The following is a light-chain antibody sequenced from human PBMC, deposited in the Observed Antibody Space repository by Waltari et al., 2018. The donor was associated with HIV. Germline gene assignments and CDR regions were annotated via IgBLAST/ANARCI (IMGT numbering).Light chain of an antibody. V-gene: IGKV2-30*01. CDR1: ERLVSADGNTY. J-gene: IGKJ1*01. Sequence: VVLTQFPVSLSVSVGQSAYISCRSSERLVSADGNTYLSWFQQRPGHSPRRLIYKVSNRDSGVPGKFSGSGAVTDFTLQISRVEAEDVATYYCAQETFWGWTFGPGTKLEI. CDR2: KVS. CDR3: AQETFWGWT.